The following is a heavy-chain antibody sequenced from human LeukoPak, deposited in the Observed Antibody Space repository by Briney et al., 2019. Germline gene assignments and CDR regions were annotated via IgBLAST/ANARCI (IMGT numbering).Heavy chain of an antibody. Sequence: SETLSLTCTVSGGSISSYYWSWIRQPPAKGLEWIGYIYYSGSTNYNPSLKSRVTIAVDTSKNQFSLKLSSVTAADTAVYYCARVRGYSAPEYYFDYWGQGTLVTVSS. J-gene: IGHJ4*02. V-gene: IGHV4-59*01. CDR3: ARVRGYSAPEYYFDY. CDR2: IYYSGST. D-gene: IGHD5-12*01. CDR1: GGSISSYY.